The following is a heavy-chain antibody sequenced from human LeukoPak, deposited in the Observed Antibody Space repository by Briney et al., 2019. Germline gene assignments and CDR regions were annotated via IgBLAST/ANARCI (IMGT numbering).Heavy chain of an antibody. Sequence: GGSLRLSCVASGFTFSSYSMNWVRQAPGKGLEWVSYISSSSSTIYYADSVKGRFTIFRDNAKNSLYLQMNSLRAEDKAVYYCARDSQLWLWGDYYYYMDVWGKGTTVSVSS. CDR2: ISSSSSTI. V-gene: IGHV3-48*01. CDR3: ARDSQLWLWGDYYYYMDV. J-gene: IGHJ6*03. CDR1: GFTFSSYS. D-gene: IGHD5-18*01.